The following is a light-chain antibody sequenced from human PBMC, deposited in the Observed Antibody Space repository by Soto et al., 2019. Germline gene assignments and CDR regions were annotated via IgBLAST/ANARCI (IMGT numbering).Light chain of an antibody. V-gene: IGKV3-20*01. Sequence: EIVFTQSPGTLSLSPGERATLSCRASQTVSSDYLAWYQQKPGQAPRLLIYGASTRATGFPDRFSGSGSGTDFTLTISRLEPEDFAMYYCQQYDNSRTFGQGTKVDIK. CDR2: GAS. CDR1: QTVSSDY. J-gene: IGKJ1*01. CDR3: QQYDNSRT.